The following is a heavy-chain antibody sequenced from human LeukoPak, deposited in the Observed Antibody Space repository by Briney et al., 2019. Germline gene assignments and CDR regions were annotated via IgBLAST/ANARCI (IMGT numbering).Heavy chain of an antibody. CDR3: AKVGRFGVLITELLYFEY. Sequence: GGSLRLSCAASGFSFSAYAMSWVRQAPGKGLEWVSVISGSGDNRKYADSVKGRFTISRDNSKNTLYLQMNNVRDEDTAVYYCAKVGRFGVLITELLYFEYWGQGTLVTVSS. J-gene: IGHJ4*02. D-gene: IGHD3-3*01. CDR2: ISGSGDNR. V-gene: IGHV3-23*01. CDR1: GFSFSAYA.